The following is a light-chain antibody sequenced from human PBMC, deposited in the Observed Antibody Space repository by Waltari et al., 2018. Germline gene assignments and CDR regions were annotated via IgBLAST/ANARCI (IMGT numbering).Light chain of an antibody. CDR1: QSVSSN. Sequence: EIVMTQSPATLSVSPGERAHLSCRASQSVSSNLAWYQQKPGQAPRLLIYGASTRATGIPARFSGSGSGTEFTLTISSLQSEDFAVYYCQQYNNWPPYTFGQGTKLEIK. CDR2: GAS. CDR3: QQYNNWPPYT. V-gene: IGKV3-15*01. J-gene: IGKJ2*01.